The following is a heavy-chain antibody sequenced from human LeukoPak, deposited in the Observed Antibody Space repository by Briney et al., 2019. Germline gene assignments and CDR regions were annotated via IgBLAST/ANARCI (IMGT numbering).Heavy chain of an antibody. J-gene: IGHJ4*02. CDR3: ARDRLQAYFDS. CDR2: ISSNGGST. D-gene: IGHD4-11*01. CDR1: GFTFSSYG. Sequence: GGSLRLSCAASGFTFSSYGMHWVRQAPGKGLEYVSAISSNGGSTYYANSVKGRFTISRDNSKNTLYLQMGSLRAEDMAVYHCARDRLQAYFDSWGQGTLVTVSS. V-gene: IGHV3-64*01.